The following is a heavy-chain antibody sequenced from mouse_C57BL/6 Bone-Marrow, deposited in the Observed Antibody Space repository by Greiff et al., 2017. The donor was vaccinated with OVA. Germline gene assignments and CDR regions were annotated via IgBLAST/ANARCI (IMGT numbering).Heavy chain of an antibody. CDR1: GYTFTDHT. V-gene: IGHV1-78*01. Sequence: VQLQQSDAELVKPGASVKISCKVSGYTFTDHTIHWMKQRPEQGLAWIGYIYPRDGSTKYNEKFKGKATLTADKSSSTAYMPLNSLKSEDSAVYFCARPYYYGSSYVGHWFAYWGQGTLVTVSA. CDR2: IYPRDGST. CDR3: ARPYYYGSSYVGHWFAY. D-gene: IGHD1-1*01. J-gene: IGHJ3*01.